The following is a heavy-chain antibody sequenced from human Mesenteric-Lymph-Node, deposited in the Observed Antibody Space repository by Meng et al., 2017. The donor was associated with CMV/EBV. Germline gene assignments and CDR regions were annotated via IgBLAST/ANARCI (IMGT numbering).Heavy chain of an antibody. J-gene: IGHJ4*02. CDR1: GGSFSGYY. V-gene: IGHV4-34*01. Sequence: QVPLPQGGAGLLKPSETLSLTCAVYGGSFSGYYWSWIRQPPGKGLEWIGEINHSESTNYNPSLKRRVTISVDTSKNQFSLKLSSVTAADTAVYYCARHQRWLKSEGGFNYWGQGTLVTVSS. CDR3: ARHQRWLKSEGGFNY. D-gene: IGHD4-23*01. CDR2: INHSEST.